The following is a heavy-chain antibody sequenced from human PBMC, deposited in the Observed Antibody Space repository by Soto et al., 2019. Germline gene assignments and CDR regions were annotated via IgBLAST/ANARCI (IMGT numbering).Heavy chain of an antibody. D-gene: IGHD1-26*01. J-gene: IGHJ5*02. CDR2: ISGSGFKK. CDR1: GFIFENFG. CDR3: AKNQGVELVPLATVDWFDP. Sequence: GGSLRLSCAASGFIFENFGMSWVRQAPGKGLEWVSSISGSGFKKYYADSVKGRFTISRDNSKSTVYLELNNLSAEDTAVYHCAKNQGVELVPLATVDWFDPWGQGSVVTVSS. V-gene: IGHV3-23*01.